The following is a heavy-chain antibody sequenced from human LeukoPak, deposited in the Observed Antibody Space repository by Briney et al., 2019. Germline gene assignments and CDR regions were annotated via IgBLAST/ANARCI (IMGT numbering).Heavy chain of an antibody. CDR3: ARTLEYSASAVRH. D-gene: IGHD2/OR15-2a*01. J-gene: IGHJ4*02. V-gene: IGHV4-61*02. Sequence: KPSETLSLTCTVSGGSISSSSYYWSWIRQPAGKGLEWIGRIYTSGSTNYNPSLKSRVTISVDTSKNQFSLKLSSVTAADTAVYYCARTLEYSASAVRHWGQGTLVTVSS. CDR2: IYTSGST. CDR1: GGSISSSSYY.